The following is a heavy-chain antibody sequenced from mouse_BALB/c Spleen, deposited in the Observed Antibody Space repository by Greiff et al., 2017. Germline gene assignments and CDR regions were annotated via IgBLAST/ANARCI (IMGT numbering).Heavy chain of an antibody. J-gene: IGHJ4*01. D-gene: IGHD2-4*01. Sequence: EVKLVESGGGLVQPGGSRKLSCAASGFTFSDYGMAWVRQAPGKGPEWVAFISNLAYSIYYADTVTGRFTISRENAKNTLYLEMSSLRSEDTAMYYCARDDSAGAMDYWGQGTSVTVSS. CDR1: GFTFSDYG. CDR3: ARDDSAGAMDY. CDR2: ISNLAYSI. V-gene: IGHV5-15*02.